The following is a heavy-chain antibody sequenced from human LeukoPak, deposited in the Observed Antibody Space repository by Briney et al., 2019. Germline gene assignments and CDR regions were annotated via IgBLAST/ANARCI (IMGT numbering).Heavy chain of an antibody. Sequence: ASVKVSCKDSGYTFTGYYMHWVRQAPGQGLEWMGWINPNSGGTNYAQKFQGRVTMTRDTSISTAYMELSRLRSDDTAVYYCARDYSSGWSGYYFDYWGQGTLVTVFS. D-gene: IGHD6-19*01. CDR2: INPNSGGT. J-gene: IGHJ4*02. CDR1: GYTFTGYY. V-gene: IGHV1-2*02. CDR3: ARDYSSGWSGYYFDY.